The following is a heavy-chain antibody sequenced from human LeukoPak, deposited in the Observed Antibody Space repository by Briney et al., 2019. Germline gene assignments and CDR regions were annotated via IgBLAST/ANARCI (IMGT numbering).Heavy chain of an antibody. V-gene: IGHV3-33*06. J-gene: IGHJ4*02. Sequence: GRSLRLSCAASGFTFSSYGMHWVRQAPGKGPEWVAVIWYDGSNKYYADSVKGRFTISRDNSKNTLYLQMNSLRAEDTAVYYCAKEARDMGPYSSSSEYYFDYWGQGTLVTVSS. CDR1: GFTFSSYG. D-gene: IGHD6-6*01. CDR2: IWYDGSNK. CDR3: AKEARDMGPYSSSSEYYFDY.